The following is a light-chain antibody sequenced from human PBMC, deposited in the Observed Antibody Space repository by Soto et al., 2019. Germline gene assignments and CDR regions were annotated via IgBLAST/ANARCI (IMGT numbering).Light chain of an antibody. CDR2: GAT. CDR3: QQYNTWWT. V-gene: IGKV3D-15*01. J-gene: IGKJ1*01. CDR1: QTVRDN. Sequence: EFVMTQSPATLSVSPGERATLSCRASQTVRDNLGWYQQKPGQPPRLLIYGATTRATGIPARFSGSGSGTEFTLTISSLQSEDFAVYYCQQYNTWWTFGQGTKVDIK.